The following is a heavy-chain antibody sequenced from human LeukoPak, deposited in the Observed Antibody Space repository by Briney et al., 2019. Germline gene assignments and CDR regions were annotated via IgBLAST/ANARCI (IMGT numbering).Heavy chain of an antibody. V-gene: IGHV3-53*01. Sequence: GGSLRLSCAASGFTVSSNYMSWVRQAPGKGLEWVSVIYSGGSTYYADSVKGRFTTSRDNAKNSLYLQMNSLRAEDTAVYYCARVRSLPAAIYYYYMDVWGKGTTVTVSS. CDR1: GFTVSSNY. D-gene: IGHD2-2*01. CDR3: ARVRSLPAAIYYYYMDV. J-gene: IGHJ6*03. CDR2: IYSGGST.